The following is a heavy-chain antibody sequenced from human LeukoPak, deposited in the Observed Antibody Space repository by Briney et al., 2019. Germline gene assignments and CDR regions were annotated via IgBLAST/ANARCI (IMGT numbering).Heavy chain of an antibody. D-gene: IGHD2-2*01. V-gene: IGHV3-48*03. CDR3: ASLTYCSSTSCWVYGMDV. CDR1: GFTFSSYE. Sequence: GGSLRLSCAASGFTFSSYEMNWVRQAPGKGLEGVSYISSSGSTIYYADSVKGRFTISRDNAKNSLYLQMNSLRAEDTAVYYCASLTYCSSTSCWVYGMDVWGQGTTVTVSS. CDR2: ISSSGSTI. J-gene: IGHJ6*02.